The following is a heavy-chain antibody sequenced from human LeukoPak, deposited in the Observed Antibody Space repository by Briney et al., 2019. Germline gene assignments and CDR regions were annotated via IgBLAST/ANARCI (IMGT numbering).Heavy chain of an antibody. CDR1: GFTFSSYG. V-gene: IGHV3-30*18. J-gene: IGHJ6*02. CDR2: ISYDGSNK. D-gene: IGHD6-19*01. Sequence: PGRSLRLSCAASGFTFSSYGMHWVRQAPGKGPEWVAVISYDGSNKYYADSVKGRFTISRDNSKNTLYLQMNSLRAEDTAVYYCAKTADSSGWYYYYYGMDVWGQGTTVTVSS. CDR3: AKTADSSGWYYYYYGMDV.